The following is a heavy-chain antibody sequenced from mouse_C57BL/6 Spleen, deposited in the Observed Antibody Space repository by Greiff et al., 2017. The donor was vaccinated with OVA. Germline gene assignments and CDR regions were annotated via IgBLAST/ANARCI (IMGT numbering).Heavy chain of an antibody. CDR1: GYSITSGDY. J-gene: IGHJ1*03. D-gene: IGHD1-1*01. V-gene: IGHV3-6*01. CDR2: ISYDGSN. Sequence: EVKLVESGPGLVKPSQSLSLTCSVTGYSITSGDYWNWIRQFPGNKLEWMGYISYDGSNNYNPSLKNRISITRDTSKNQFFLKLYSVTTEDTATYYCAKRLLRSYWYVDVWGTGTTVTVSS. CDR3: AKRLLRSYWYVDV.